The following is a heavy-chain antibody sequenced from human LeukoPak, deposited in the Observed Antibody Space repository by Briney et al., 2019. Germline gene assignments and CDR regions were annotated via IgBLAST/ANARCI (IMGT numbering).Heavy chain of an antibody. CDR3: ARGSGDY. Sequence: GGSLRLSCAASGFTFRSYEMTWVRQAPGKGLEWVSYISGSGSTIYYTDSVKGRFTISRDNAKKSLYLQMTSLRDEDTAVYYCARGSGDYSGQGTLVTVSS. CDR2: ISGSGSTI. J-gene: IGHJ4*02. V-gene: IGHV3-48*03. CDR1: GFTFRSYE.